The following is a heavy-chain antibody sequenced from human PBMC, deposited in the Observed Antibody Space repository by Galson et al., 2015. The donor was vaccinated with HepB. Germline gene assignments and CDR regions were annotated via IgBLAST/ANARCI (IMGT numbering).Heavy chain of an antibody. D-gene: IGHD5-18*01. Sequence: SLRLSCAASGFTFSSYAMHWVRQAPGKGLEWVAVISYDGSNKYYADSVKGRFTISRDNSKNTLYLQMNSLRAEDTAVYYCARDGVDTAMDRVSPHNRDYYYYGMDVWGQGTTVTVSS. CDR2: ISYDGSNK. V-gene: IGHV3-30*04. CDR3: ARDGVDTAMDRVSPHNRDYYYYGMDV. CDR1: GFTFSSYA. J-gene: IGHJ6*02.